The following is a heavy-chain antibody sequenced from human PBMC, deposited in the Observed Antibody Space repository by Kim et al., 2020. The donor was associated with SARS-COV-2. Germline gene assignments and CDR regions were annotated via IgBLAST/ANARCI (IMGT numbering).Heavy chain of an antibody. J-gene: IGHJ3*02. V-gene: IGHV4-31*03. CDR3: GSGVGYPYAADAFDI. D-gene: IGHD5-18*01. CDR2: MAYTGET. CDR1: DDSLSGTGYF. Sequence: SETLSLTCSVSDDSLSGTGYFWSWIRQHHGQGLEGVVHMAYTGETFPNPSRLGRPTIETDTSKMPFSLTLTSVTAAATAVYYWGSGVGYPYAADAFDIRG.